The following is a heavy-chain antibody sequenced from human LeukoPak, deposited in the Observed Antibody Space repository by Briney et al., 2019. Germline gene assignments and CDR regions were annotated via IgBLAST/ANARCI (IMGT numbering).Heavy chain of an antibody. CDR1: GFTFSVYA. CDR3: AKGRDGYKTYYFDY. D-gene: IGHD5-24*01. J-gene: IGHJ4*02. Sequence: QPGGSLRLSCAASGFTFSVYAMSWVRQAPGKGLEWVSSISASGGSTYYADSVKGRFTISRDNSKNTLYLQMNSLRAEDTAVYYFAKGRDGYKTYYFDYWGQGTLVTVSS. CDR2: ISASGGST. V-gene: IGHV3-23*01.